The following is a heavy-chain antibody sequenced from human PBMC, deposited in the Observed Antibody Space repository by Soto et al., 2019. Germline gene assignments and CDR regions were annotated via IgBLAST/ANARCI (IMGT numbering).Heavy chain of an antibody. CDR3: ASLKQPVTMVRGPPIGYFDL. J-gene: IGHJ2*01. Sequence: GGSLRLSCAASGFTFSSYAMSWVRQAPGKGLEWVSAISGSGGSTYYADSVKGRFTISRDNPKNTLYLQMNSLRAEDTAVYYCASLKQPVTMVRGPPIGYFDLWGRGTLVTVSS. CDR2: ISGSGGST. V-gene: IGHV3-23*01. D-gene: IGHD3-10*01. CDR1: GFTFSSYA.